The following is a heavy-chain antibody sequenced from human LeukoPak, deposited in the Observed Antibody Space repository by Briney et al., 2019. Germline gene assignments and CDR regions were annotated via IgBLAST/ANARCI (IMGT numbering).Heavy chain of an antibody. J-gene: IGHJ4*02. CDR3: ARPDYYDSSGYYER. CDR2: IYTSGST. CDR1: GGSISSGSYY. V-gene: IGHV4-61*02. D-gene: IGHD3-22*01. Sequence: SETLSLTCTVSGGSISSGSYYWSWIRQPAGKGLEWIGRIYTSGSTNYNPSLKSRVTISVDTSKSQFSLILSSVTAADTAVYYCARPDYYDSSGYYERWGQGTLVTVSS.